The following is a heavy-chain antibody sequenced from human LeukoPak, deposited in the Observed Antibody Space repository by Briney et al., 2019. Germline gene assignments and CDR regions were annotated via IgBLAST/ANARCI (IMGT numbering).Heavy chain of an antibody. CDR2: TIAYNGNT. CDR3: ARDLLRFLARFDP. J-gene: IGHJ5*02. CDR1: SYTFTSYG. D-gene: IGHD3-3*01. V-gene: IGHV1-18*01. Sequence: ASVKVSCKASSYTFTSYGISWVRQAPGQGLEWMGGTIAYNGNTNYAQKLQGRVTMATDTSTSTAYMELRSLRSDDTAVYYCARDLLRFLARFDPWGQGTLVTVSS.